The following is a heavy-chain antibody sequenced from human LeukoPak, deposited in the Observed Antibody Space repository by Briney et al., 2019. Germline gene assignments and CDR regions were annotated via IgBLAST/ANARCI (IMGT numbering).Heavy chain of an antibody. Sequence: GGSLRLSCAASGVTFSSYSMNWVRQAPGKGLEWVSSISSSSSHIYYADSVKGRFTISRDNAKNSVYLQMNSLRAEDTAVYYCARGGFNWNDPIDYWAREPWSPSPQ. V-gene: IGHV3-21*01. CDR3: ARGGFNWNDPIDY. CDR1: GVTFSSYS. J-gene: IGHJ4*02. CDR2: ISSSSSHI. D-gene: IGHD1-20*01.